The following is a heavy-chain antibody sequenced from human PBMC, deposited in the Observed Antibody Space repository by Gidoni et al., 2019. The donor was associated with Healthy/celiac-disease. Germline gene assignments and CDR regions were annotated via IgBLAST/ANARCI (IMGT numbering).Heavy chain of an antibody. CDR3: ARASRGDIVVVVAAYAFDI. V-gene: IGHV4-31*03. CDR1: VGSISSGGYY. Sequence: QVQLQESGPGLVKPSQTLSLTCTVSVGSISSGGYYWSWIRQHPGKGLEWIGYIYYSGSTYYNPSLKSRVTISVDTSKNQFSLKLSSVTAADTAVYYCARASRGDIVVVVAAYAFDIWGQGTMVTVSS. D-gene: IGHD2-15*01. CDR2: IYYSGST. J-gene: IGHJ3*02.